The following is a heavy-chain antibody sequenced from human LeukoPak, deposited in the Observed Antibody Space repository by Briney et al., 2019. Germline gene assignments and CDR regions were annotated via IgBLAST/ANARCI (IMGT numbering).Heavy chain of an antibody. J-gene: IGHJ4*02. CDR3: AREAAVGRHFDY. Sequence: ASVKVSCKASGYTFTGYYMHWVRQAPGQGLEWVGWINPNSGGTNYAQKFQGRVTMTRDTSIRTVYMELSRLRSDDTAVYYCAREAAVGRHFDYWGQGTLATVSS. CDR2: INPNSGGT. V-gene: IGHV1-2*02. D-gene: IGHD3-10*01. CDR1: GYTFTGYY.